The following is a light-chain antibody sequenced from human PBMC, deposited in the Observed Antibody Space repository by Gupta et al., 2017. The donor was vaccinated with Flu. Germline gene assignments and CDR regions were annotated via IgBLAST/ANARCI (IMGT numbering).Light chain of an antibody. Sequence: RATLSCRASQSVSSDLAWYQQKPAQPPRLLIYDASNRATGIPPRFSGSGSGTDFTLTISSLEPEDFAVYYCQQRSNWPPAATFGQGTRLEIK. J-gene: IGKJ5*01. CDR1: QSVSSD. V-gene: IGKV3-11*01. CDR2: DAS. CDR3: QQRSNWPPAAT.